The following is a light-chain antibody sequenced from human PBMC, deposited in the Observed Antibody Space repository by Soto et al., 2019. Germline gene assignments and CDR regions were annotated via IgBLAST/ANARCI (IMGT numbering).Light chain of an antibody. CDR2: WAS. J-gene: IGKJ2*01. CDR1: QSVLYSSNNKNY. Sequence: DIVMTQSPDSLAVSLGERATINCKSSQSVLYSSNNKNYLAWYQQKPGQPPKLLIYWASTRESGVPDRFSGSGSGTDFTRSSSSLQADDVAVYYGQQYYSTPYTFGQGTKLEIK. CDR3: QQYYSTPYT. V-gene: IGKV4-1*01.